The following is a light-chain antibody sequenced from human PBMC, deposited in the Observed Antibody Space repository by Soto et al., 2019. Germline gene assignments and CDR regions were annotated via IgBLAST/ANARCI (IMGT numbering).Light chain of an antibody. J-gene: IGLJ3*02. Sequence: VLTQPPSVSGAPGQRVTVSCIGSSSNIGAGYPVHWYQQLPGTAPQLLIYGNTNRPSGVPDRFSGSKSGTSASLAITGLQAEDEADYYCQSYDSSLSGWVFGGGTKVTVL. CDR3: QSYDSSLSGWV. CDR2: GNT. CDR1: SSNIGAGYP. V-gene: IGLV1-40*01.